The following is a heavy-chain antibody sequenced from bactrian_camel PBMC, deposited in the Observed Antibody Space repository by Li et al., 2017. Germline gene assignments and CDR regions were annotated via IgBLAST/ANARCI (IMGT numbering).Heavy chain of an antibody. D-gene: IGHD7*01. CDR1: GFTFSMYG. Sequence: DVQLVESGGGFVQPGGSLRLSCVGSGFTFSMYGMHWVRQSPGKGLEWVSGIDYGGFTTYYADSMKGRFTISRDNAENTASLQLNSLETEGMAMYYCAAGRGALSYWGQGTQVTVS. V-gene: IGHV3S40*01. J-gene: IGHJ4*01. CDR3: AAGRGALSY. CDR2: IDYGGFTT.